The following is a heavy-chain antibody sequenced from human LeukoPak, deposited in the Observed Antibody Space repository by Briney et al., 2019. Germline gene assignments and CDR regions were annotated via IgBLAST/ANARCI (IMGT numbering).Heavy chain of an antibody. CDR2: IKEDGSEK. CDR3: ARDVIARNYYYYMDV. J-gene: IGHJ6*03. D-gene: IGHD2-15*01. CDR1: GFIFSSYW. V-gene: IGHV3-7*01. Sequence: GGSLRLSCAASGFIFSSYWVSWVRQAPGKGLEWVAKIKEDGSEKDYVDSVKGRFTISRDNAKNSLYLQMNSLRAEDTAVYYCARDVIARNYYYYMDVWGKGTTVTVSS.